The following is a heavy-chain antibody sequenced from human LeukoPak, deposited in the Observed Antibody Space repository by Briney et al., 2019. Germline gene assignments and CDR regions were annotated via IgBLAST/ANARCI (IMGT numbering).Heavy chain of an antibody. V-gene: IGHV1-8*01. CDR2: MNLNSGNT. Sequence: ASVKVSCKASGFTFTSYAINWVRQAPGQGLEWMGWMNLNSGNTAYAQKFQGRVTLTTNTSISTAYMELNSLRSEDTAVYYCASQYYYDSATSWFDHWGQGTLVTVSS. D-gene: IGHD3-10*01. J-gene: IGHJ5*02. CDR1: GFTFTSYA. CDR3: ASQYYYDSATSWFDH.